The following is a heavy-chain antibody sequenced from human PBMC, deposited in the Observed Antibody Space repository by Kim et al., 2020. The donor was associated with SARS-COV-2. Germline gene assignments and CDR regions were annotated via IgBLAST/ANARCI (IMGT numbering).Heavy chain of an antibody. CDR3: ARTKGQDTAMVIRWGYYYYYGMDV. Sequence: SVKVSCKASGGTFSSYAISWVRQAPGQGLEWMGGIIPIFGTANYAQKFQGRVTITADESTSTAYMELSSLRSEDTAGYYCARTKGQDTAMVIRWGYYYYYGMDVWGQGTTVTVSS. D-gene: IGHD5-18*01. J-gene: IGHJ6*02. CDR2: IIPIFGTA. CDR1: GGTFSSYA. V-gene: IGHV1-69*13.